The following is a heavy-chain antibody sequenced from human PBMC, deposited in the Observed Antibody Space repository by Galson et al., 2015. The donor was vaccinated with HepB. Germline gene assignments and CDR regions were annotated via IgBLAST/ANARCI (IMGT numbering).Heavy chain of an antibody. CDR3: AKDRVRVVVVAATPSLFDY. CDR2: ISGSGGST. D-gene: IGHD2-15*01. CDR1: GFTFSSYA. V-gene: IGHV3-23*01. Sequence: SLRLSCAASGFTFSSYAMSWVRQAPGKGLEWVSAISGSGGSTYYADSVKGRFTISRDNSKNTLYLQMNSLRAEDTAVYYCAKDRVRVVVVAATPSLFDYWGQGTLVTVSS. J-gene: IGHJ4*02.